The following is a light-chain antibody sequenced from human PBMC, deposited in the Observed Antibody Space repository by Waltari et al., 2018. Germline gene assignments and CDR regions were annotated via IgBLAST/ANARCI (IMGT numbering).Light chain of an antibody. J-gene: IGLJ2*01. Sequence: SYVLTQPPSVSVAPGKTATITCGGANIGSKDVHWYQHKAGQAPVLVMYYDAHRPSGVPERFSGSNSENTATLTIRLVEAGDEADYYCQVWDSGSDHQVFGGGTKLTVL. CDR2: YDA. CDR1: NIGSKD. V-gene: IGLV3-21*04. CDR3: QVWDSGSDHQV.